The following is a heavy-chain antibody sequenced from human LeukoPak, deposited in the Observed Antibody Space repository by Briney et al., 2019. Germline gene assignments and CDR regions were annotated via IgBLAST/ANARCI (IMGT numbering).Heavy chain of an antibody. CDR2: IIPIFGTA. Sequence: SVKVSCKASGGTFSSYAISWVRQAPGQGLEWMGRIIPIFGTANYAQKFQGRVTITTDESTSTAYMELSSLRSEDTAVYYCARDRPHTVTPILGAIDIWGQGTMVTVSS. D-gene: IGHD4-17*01. J-gene: IGHJ3*02. V-gene: IGHV1-69*05. CDR3: ARDRPHTVTPILGAIDI. CDR1: GGTFSSYA.